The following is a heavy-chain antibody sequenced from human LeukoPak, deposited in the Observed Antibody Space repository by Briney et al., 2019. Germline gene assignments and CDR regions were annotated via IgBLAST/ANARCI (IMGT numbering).Heavy chain of an antibody. D-gene: IGHD2-15*01. Sequence: SETLSLTCTVSGGSISSYYWSWIRQPPGKGLEWIGYIYYSGSTNYNTCLKSRLPISVDTSKNQFPRKLGSVTAADTAVYYFARGGGYCSGGSCYRWFDPWGQGTLVTVSS. CDR2: IYYSGST. CDR3: ARGGGYCSGGSCYRWFDP. J-gene: IGHJ5*02. V-gene: IGHV4-59*01. CDR1: GGSISSYY.